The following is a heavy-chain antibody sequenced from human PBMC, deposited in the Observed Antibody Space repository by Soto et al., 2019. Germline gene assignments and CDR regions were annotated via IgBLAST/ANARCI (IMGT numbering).Heavy chain of an antibody. J-gene: IGHJ4*02. CDR3: ARDLRGAAAGTLVDY. CDR2: ISYDGSNK. CDR1: GFTFSSYA. Sequence: LSLTCAASGFTFSSYAMHWVRQAPGKGLEWVAVISYDGSNKYYADSVKGRFTISRDNSKNTLYLQMNSLRAEDTAVYYCARDLRGAAAGTLVDYWGQGTLVTVSS. V-gene: IGHV3-30-3*01. D-gene: IGHD6-13*01.